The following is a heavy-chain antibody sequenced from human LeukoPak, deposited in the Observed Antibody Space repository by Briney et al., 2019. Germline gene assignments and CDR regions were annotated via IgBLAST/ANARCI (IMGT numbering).Heavy chain of an antibody. CDR3: AKPYYYDSSGYEYEYYFDY. D-gene: IGHD3-22*01. J-gene: IGHJ4*02. CDR2: ISWNSGSI. V-gene: IGHV3-9*01. Sequence: PGRSLRLSCAASGFTFDDYAMHWVRQAPGKGLEWVSGISWNSGSIGYADSVKGRFTISRDNAKNSLYLQMNSLRAGDTALYYCAKPYYYDSSGYEYEYYFDYWGQGTLVTVSS. CDR1: GFTFDDYA.